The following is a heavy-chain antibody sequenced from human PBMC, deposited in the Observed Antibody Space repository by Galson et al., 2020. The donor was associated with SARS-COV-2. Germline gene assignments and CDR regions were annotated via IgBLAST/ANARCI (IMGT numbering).Heavy chain of an antibody. CDR2: NSYEGSIK. V-gene: IGHV3-30*18. CDR1: GFSLRNYG. Sequence: GGSLRLSCVASGFSLRNYGMHWVRQAPGKGLEWVAFNSYEGSIKYYVESVKGRFTISRDNSKNTLFLQMNSLTTDDTAVYYCAKGATDFDYWGQGTLVTVSS. CDR3: AKGATDFDY. D-gene: IGHD1-26*01. J-gene: IGHJ4*02.